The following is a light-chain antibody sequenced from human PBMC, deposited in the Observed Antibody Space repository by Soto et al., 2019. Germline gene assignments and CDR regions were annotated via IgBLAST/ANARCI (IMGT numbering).Light chain of an antibody. CDR1: QSVSSRS. V-gene: IGKV3-20*01. CDR3: QQYGSSTWT. CDR2: GAS. Sequence: ENVLTQSPGTLYVSPGERATLSCRASQSVSSRSLAWYQQIPGQAPRLLMYGASSRATGIPDRFSVSGSGTDCTLTISRLQNADFAVYYCQQYGSSTWTFCQGTKVDIK. J-gene: IGKJ1*01.